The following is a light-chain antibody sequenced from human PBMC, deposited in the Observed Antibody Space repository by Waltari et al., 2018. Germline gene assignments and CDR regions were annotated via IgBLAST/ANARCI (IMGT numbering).Light chain of an antibody. V-gene: IGLV2-23*02. CDR3: CSYAGDSLYV. J-gene: IGLJ1*01. Sequence: QSALTQPASVSGSPGPSLTLTCTGTSSDVSSYNYVSWYQQYPGKAPKLLIYAVTQRPSGVSDRFSGSKSGNTASLTISGLQAEDEADYYCCSYAGDSLYVFGTGTTVTV. CDR1: SSDVSSYNY. CDR2: AVT.